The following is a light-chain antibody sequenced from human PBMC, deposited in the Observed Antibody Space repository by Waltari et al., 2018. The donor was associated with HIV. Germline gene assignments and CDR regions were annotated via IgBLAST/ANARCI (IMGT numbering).Light chain of an antibody. Sequence: EIVMTQSPGPLSVSPGERATLSCRASQSVGSNLAWYQQKPGQAPRLLMYGASSRAAGIPGRFSGSGSGTDFTLTISGLQSEDFAVYFCQQYSDWPPLTFGGGTKVESK. J-gene: IGKJ4*01. CDR3: QQYSDWPPLT. V-gene: IGKV3D-15*01. CDR2: GAS. CDR1: QSVGSN.